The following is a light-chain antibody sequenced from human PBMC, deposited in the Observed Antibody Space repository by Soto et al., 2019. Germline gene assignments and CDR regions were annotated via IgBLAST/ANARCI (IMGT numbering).Light chain of an antibody. CDR3: QQPGT. CDR1: QTISSW. Sequence: DMQMTQSPSTLSGSVGASVTITCRASQTISSWLAWYQQKPGKAPKLLIYAASTLQSGVPSRFSGSGSGTDFTLTISSLRPEDFATYYCQQPGTFGGGTKVDIK. CDR2: AAS. V-gene: IGKV1-5*01. J-gene: IGKJ4*01.